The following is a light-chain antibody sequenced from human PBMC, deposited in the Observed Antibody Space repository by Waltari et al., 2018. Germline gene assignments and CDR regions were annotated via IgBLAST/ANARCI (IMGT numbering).Light chain of an antibody. CDR3: QQSYSTPRVT. CDR1: QSISSY. Sequence: DIQMTQSPSSVSASVGDGVTITCRASQSISSYLNWYQQKPGKAPKLLIYAASSLQSGVPSRFSGSGSGTDFTLTISSLQPEDFATYYCQQSYSTPRVTFGPGTKVDIK. J-gene: IGKJ3*01. V-gene: IGKV1-39*01. CDR2: AAS.